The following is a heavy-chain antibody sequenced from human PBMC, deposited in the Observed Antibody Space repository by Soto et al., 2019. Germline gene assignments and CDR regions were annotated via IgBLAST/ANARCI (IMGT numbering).Heavy chain of an antibody. CDR2: INPSGGST. V-gene: IGHV1-46*01. CDR1: GYTFTSYY. J-gene: IGHJ4*02. CDR3: ARGMVVPAAELYYFDY. Sequence: GASVKVSCKASGYTFTSYYMHWVRQAPGQGLEWMGIINPSGGSTSYAQKFQGRVTMTRDTSTSTVYMELSSLRSEDTAVYYCARGMVVPAAELYYFDYWGQGTLVTVSS. D-gene: IGHD2-2*01.